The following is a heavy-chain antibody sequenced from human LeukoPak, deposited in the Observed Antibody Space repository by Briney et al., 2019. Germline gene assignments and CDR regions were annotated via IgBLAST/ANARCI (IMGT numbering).Heavy chain of an antibody. CDR1: VFTFSNFA. CDR3: AKDRPHFDY. J-gene: IGHJ4*02. Sequence: GGSLRLSCAPSVFTFSNFAMSWVRHAPGKGLEWVSAISSSGGSTYYADTVKGRFTISRDNSKNTLYLQMNSLRAEDTAVYYCAKDRPHFDYWGQGTLVTVSA. CDR2: ISSSGGST. V-gene: IGHV3-23*01.